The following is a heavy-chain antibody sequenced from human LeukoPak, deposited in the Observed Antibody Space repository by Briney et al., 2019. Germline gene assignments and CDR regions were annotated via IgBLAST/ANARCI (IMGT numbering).Heavy chain of an antibody. V-gene: IGHV3-23*01. Sequence: GGSLRLSCAASGFTFSSYAMSWVRQAPGKGLEWVSAISGSGGSTYYADSVKGRFTISRDNSKNTLYLQMNSLRAEDTAVYYCAKVSYYDSSGYYANYYGMDVWGQGTTVTVSS. CDR1: GFTFSSYA. D-gene: IGHD3-22*01. CDR3: AKVSYYDSSGYYANYYGMDV. CDR2: ISGSGGST. J-gene: IGHJ6*02.